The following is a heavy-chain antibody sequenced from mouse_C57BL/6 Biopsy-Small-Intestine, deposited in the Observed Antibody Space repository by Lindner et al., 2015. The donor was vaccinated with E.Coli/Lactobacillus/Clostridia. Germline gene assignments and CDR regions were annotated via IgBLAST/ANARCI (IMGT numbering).Heavy chain of an antibody. V-gene: IGHV1-54*01. CDR2: INPGNGDT. J-gene: IGHJ2*01. CDR3: ARWELGAFFFDY. Sequence: VQLQESGAELVRPGTSVKVSCKASGYAFTYYLIEWIKQRPGQGLEWIGVINPGNGDTNYNEEFKGTATLTADKSSSTAYMQLSSLTSEDSAVYFCARWELGAFFFDYWGQGTTLTVSS. D-gene: IGHD4-1*01. CDR1: GYAFTYYL.